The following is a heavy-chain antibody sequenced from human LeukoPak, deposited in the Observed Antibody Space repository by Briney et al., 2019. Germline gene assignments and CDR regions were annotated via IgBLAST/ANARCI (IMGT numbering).Heavy chain of an antibody. J-gene: IGHJ4*02. CDR1: GFTFTTYS. CDR2: ITGSVGIT. V-gene: IGHV3-23*01. Sequence: GGSLRLSCAASGFTFTTYSMTWVRQAPGKGLQWVSAITGSVGITHYADSVKGRFTISRDNSKNTLYLQMNSLRAEDTAVYYCAKYRMATTPYFDYWGQGTLVTVSS. CDR3: AKYRMATTPYFDY. D-gene: IGHD2-15*01.